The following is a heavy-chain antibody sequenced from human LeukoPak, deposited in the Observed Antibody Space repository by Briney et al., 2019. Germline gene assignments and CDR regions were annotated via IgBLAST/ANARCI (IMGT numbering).Heavy chain of an antibody. J-gene: IGHJ4*02. D-gene: IGHD3-9*01. Sequence: SETLSLTCAVYGGSFSGYYWSWIRQPPGKGLEWIGEINHSGSTNYNPSLKGRVTISVDTSKNQFSLKLSSVTAADTAVYYCASRYYDILTGYYFADYWGQGTLVTVSS. CDR3: ASRYYDILTGYYFADY. CDR1: GGSFSGYY. V-gene: IGHV4-34*01. CDR2: INHSGST.